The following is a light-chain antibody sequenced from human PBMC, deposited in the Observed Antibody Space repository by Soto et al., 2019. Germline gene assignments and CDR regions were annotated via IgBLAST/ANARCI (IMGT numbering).Light chain of an antibody. J-gene: IGKJ5*01. V-gene: IGKV3-11*01. CDR1: QSVSTY. CDR2: DAS. CDR3: QQYNSWPPIT. Sequence: EIVLTQSPATLSLSPGERATLSCRASQSVSTYLAWFQQKPGQAPRLLIFDASQRATGIPARFRGSGSGTDFTLSISSLEPEDFAVYYCQQYNSWPPITFGQGTRLEIK.